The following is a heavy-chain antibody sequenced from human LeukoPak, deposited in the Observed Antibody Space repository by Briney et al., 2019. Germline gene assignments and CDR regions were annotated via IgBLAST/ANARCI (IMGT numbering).Heavy chain of an antibody. Sequence: GGSLRLSCAASGLTVSTNYMNWVRQAPGKGLEWVSIICSGGSTHYADSVKGRFTISRDNSKNTLFLQMNSLRAEDTAVYYCARDQFYYNISGYYAFDIWGQGTMVTVSS. CDR2: ICSGGST. D-gene: IGHD3-22*01. V-gene: IGHV3-53*01. CDR3: ARDQFYYNISGYYAFDI. CDR1: GLTVSTNY. J-gene: IGHJ3*02.